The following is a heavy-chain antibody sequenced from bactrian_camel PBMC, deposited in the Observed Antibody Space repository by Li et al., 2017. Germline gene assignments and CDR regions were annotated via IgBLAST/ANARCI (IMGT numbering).Heavy chain of an antibody. CDR1: GFLFRGLC. CDR2: MIGGYDGP. V-gene: IGHV3S1*01. D-gene: IGHD6*01. CDR3: AADGYRAGNCVSLSDQSLFAY. J-gene: IGHJ4*01. Sequence: HVQLVESGGGSVQAGGSLRLSCEASGFLFRGLCMGWFRERPGKVREGVAMIGGYDGPTYADSVRGRFTISRDNAGKTAYLEIRAVDAEDAGMYYCAADGYRAGNCVSLSDQSLFAYWGQGTQVTVS.